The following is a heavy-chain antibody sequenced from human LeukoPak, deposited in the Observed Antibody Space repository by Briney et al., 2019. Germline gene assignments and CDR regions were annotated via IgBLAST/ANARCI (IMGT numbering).Heavy chain of an antibody. CDR3: ARDRSYYYDSSGYSRGTYYYYYMDV. Sequence: ASVKVSCKASGYTFTSYGISWVRQAPGQGLEWMGWISAYNGNTNYAQKLQGRVTMTTDTSTSTAYMELRSLRSDDTAVYYCARDRSYYYDSSGYSRGTYYYYYMDVWGKGTTVTISS. J-gene: IGHJ6*03. V-gene: IGHV1-18*01. D-gene: IGHD3-22*01. CDR1: GYTFTSYG. CDR2: ISAYNGNT.